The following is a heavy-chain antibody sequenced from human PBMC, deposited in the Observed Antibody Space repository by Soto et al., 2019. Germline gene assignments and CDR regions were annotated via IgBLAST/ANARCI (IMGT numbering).Heavy chain of an antibody. D-gene: IGHD2-8*01. CDR3: AGRGPLNYYYYMDV. J-gene: IGHJ6*03. Sequence: SETLSLTCTVSGGSVSGYYWSWIRQPPGKGLEWIGFIYYRGGTIYNPSLKSRVTMSVDTSENQFSLRLNSVTAADTAVYFCAGRGPLNYYYYMDVWGEGTTVTVSS. CDR2: IYYRGGT. V-gene: IGHV4-59*08. CDR1: GGSVSGYY.